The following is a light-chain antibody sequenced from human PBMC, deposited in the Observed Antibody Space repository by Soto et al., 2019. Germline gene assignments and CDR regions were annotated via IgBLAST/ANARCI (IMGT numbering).Light chain of an antibody. CDR3: QQRSNWPPLVT. V-gene: IGKV3-11*01. CDR2: DAS. J-gene: IGKJ4*01. Sequence: EIVLTQSPATLSLSPGERATLSCRASQSVSSYLAWYQQKPGQAPRLLIYDASNRATGIPARFSGSGSGTDFTLTISSLEHEDFSVDYCQQRSNWPPLVTFGGGTKVEIK. CDR1: QSVSSY.